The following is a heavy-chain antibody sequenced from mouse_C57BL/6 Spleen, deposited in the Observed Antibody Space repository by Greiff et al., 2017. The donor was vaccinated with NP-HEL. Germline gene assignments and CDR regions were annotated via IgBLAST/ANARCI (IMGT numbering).Heavy chain of an antibody. Sequence: QVQLQQSGAELMKPGASVKLSCKATGYTFTGYWIEWVKQRPGHGLEWIGEILPGSGSTNYNEKFKGKATFTADTSSNTAYMQLSSLTTEDSAIYYCARLDYYGSSYPYYFDYWGKGTTLTVSS. CDR2: ILPGSGST. D-gene: IGHD1-1*01. CDR1: GYTFTGYW. V-gene: IGHV1-9*01. CDR3: ARLDYYGSSYPYYFDY. J-gene: IGHJ2*01.